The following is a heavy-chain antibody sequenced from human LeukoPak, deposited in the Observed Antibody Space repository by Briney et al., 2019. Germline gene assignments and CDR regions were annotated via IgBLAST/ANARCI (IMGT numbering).Heavy chain of an antibody. D-gene: IGHD1-14*01. CDR1: GLTFSSHW. Sequence: QPGGSLRLSCAASGLTFSSHWMHWVRQAPGKGLEWVSVISGSGGTTYYADSVKGRFTISRDSSKNTLYLQMNSLRAEDTAVYYCAKVSGGGLYYDGMDVWGQGTTVTVSS. V-gene: IGHV3-23*01. CDR3: AKVSGGGLYYDGMDV. CDR2: ISGSGGTT. J-gene: IGHJ6*02.